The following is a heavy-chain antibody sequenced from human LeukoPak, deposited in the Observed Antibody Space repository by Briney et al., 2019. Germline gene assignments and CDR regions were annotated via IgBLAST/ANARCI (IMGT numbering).Heavy chain of an antibody. CDR3: ARVRYSGSSFFDY. CDR1: GYTFTGYY. D-gene: IGHD1-26*01. J-gene: IGHJ4*02. CDR2: INPNSGGT. Sequence: ASVKVSCKASGYTFTGYYMHWVRQAPGQGLEWMGWINPNSGGTNYAQKFQGRVTMTRDTSISTAYMELSRLRSDDTAVYYCARVRYSGSSFFDYWGQGTLVTVSS. V-gene: IGHV1-2*02.